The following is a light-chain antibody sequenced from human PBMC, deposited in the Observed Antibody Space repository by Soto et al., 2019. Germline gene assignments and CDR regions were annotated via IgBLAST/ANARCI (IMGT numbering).Light chain of an antibody. CDR3: CSLEGSNALVV. Sequence: QSVLTQPASVSGSPGQSITISCTGTSSDVGGYTYVSWYQRYPGKAPQLIIYEVSNRPSGVSNRFSGSKSGFTASLTISGLRAEDEADYYCCSLEGSNALVVFGGGTKLTVL. V-gene: IGLV2-14*01. J-gene: IGLJ2*01. CDR2: EVS. CDR1: SSDVGGYTY.